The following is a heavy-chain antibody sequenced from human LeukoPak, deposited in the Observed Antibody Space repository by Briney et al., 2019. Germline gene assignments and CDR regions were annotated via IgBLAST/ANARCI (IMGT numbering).Heavy chain of an antibody. V-gene: IGHV1-8*01. Sequence: GASVKVSCKASGYTFTSYDVNWVRQATGQGLEWMGWMNPNSGNTGYAQKFQGRVTITRNTSISTAYMQLSSLRSEDTVVYYCARRVSYGDFDYWGQGTLVTVSS. J-gene: IGHJ4*02. D-gene: IGHD4-17*01. CDR2: MNPNSGNT. CDR3: ARRVSYGDFDY. CDR1: GYTFTSYD.